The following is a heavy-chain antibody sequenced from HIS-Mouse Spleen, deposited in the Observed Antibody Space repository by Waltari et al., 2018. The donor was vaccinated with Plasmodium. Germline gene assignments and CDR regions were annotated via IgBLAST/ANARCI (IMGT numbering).Heavy chain of an antibody. J-gene: IGHJ4*02. V-gene: IGHV3-53*02. CDR3: ARGALGGGVIWYYFDY. CDR2: MYSGGST. D-gene: IGHD3-16*02. Sequence: EVPLVETGGGLIQSGGSLRLSCGASGFIVISHYLRGALRDAGEGGGCVSVMYSGGSTYCADSGKCRFTITRDNSENTLYLQMNSLRAEDTAVYYWARGALGGGVIWYYFDYWGQGTLVTVSS. CDR1: GFIVISHY.